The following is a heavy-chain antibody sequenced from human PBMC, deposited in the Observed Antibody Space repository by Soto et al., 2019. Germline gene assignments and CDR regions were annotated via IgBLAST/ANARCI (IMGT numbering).Heavy chain of an antibody. J-gene: IGHJ4*02. CDR2: IDYSGGTT. Sequence: GWSLRLSGAASGCTFISYAIGWVRQSPGKGLEWVSVIDYSGGTTYYADSVKGRFTISRDNSRSTLYLQMNSLRPEDTAVYYCAKDATRTSGWYYFDSWGQGALVTVSS. CDR3: AKDATRTSGWYYFDS. CDR1: GCTFISYA. D-gene: IGHD6-19*01. V-gene: IGHV3-23*01.